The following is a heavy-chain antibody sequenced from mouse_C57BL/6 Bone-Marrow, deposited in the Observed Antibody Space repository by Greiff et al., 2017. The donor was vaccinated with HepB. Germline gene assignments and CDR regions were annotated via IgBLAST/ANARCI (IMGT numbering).Heavy chain of an antibody. Sequence: EVQLVQPGGDLVKPGGSLKLSCAASGFTFSSYGMSWVRQTPDKRLEWVASISSCGSYTNYPDNVKGRFTISRDNAKSTLYLQMSSLTSEDTAMYYCARRDGYCVDWYFDVWGTGTTVTVSS. CDR2: ISSCGSYT. D-gene: IGHD2-3*01. CDR1: GFTFSSYG. J-gene: IGHJ1*03. CDR3: ARRDGYCVDWYFDV. V-gene: IGHV5-6*01.